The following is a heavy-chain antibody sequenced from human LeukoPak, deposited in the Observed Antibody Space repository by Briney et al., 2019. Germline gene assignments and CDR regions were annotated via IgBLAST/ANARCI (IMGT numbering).Heavy chain of an antibody. Sequence: PGGSLRLSCAASGFTFSSYWMTWVRQAPGQGLQWVSSVSGSGDSTEYADSVKGRFTISRDNAKNSLFLQMNSLRAEDTAVYYCARESPYNTYDALHIWGQGTMVTVSS. CDR2: VSGSGDST. V-gene: IGHV3-21*01. D-gene: IGHD1-14*01. J-gene: IGHJ3*02. CDR3: ARESPYNTYDALHI. CDR1: GFTFSSYW.